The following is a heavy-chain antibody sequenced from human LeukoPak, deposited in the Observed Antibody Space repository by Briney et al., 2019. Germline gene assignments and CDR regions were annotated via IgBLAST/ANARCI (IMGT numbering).Heavy chain of an antibody. CDR1: GYTFTSYG. J-gene: IGHJ4*02. CDR3: ARGFLHSSSWSLDY. Sequence: ASVKVSCKASGYTFTSYGITWVRQAPGQGLEWMGWISAYSGKTHYAQKLQGRVTMTTDTPTSTAYMELRSLRSDDTAMYYCARGFLHSSSWSLDYWGQGTLVTVSS. V-gene: IGHV1-18*01. CDR2: ISAYSGKT. D-gene: IGHD6-13*01.